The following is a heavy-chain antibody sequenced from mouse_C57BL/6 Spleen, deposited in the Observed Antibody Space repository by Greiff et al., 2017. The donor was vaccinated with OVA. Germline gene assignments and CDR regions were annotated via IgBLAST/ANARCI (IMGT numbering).Heavy chain of an antibody. CDR3: ARSRVANYFDD. D-gene: IGHD1-1*02. V-gene: IGHV1-61*01. Sequence: VQLQQPGADLVRPGSSVKLSCKASGYTFTSYWMDWVKQRPGQGLEWIGNIYPSDSETHYNQKFKDKATLTVDKSSSTAYMQLSSLTSEDSAVYYCARSRVANYFDDWGKGTTLTVSS. CDR2: IYPSDSET. CDR1: GYTFTSYW. J-gene: IGHJ2*01.